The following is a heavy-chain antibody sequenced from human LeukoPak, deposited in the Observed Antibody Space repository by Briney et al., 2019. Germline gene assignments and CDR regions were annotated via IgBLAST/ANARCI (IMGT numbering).Heavy chain of an antibody. CDR1: GGSISSYY. Sequence: SETLSLTCTVSGGSISSYYWSWIRQPPGKGLEWIGYIYHSGSTYYNPSLKSRVTISVDRSKNQFSLKLSSVTAADTAVYYCARATTVAYAFDIWGQGTMVTVSS. D-gene: IGHD4-23*01. V-gene: IGHV4-59*12. J-gene: IGHJ3*02. CDR2: IYHSGST. CDR3: ARATTVAYAFDI.